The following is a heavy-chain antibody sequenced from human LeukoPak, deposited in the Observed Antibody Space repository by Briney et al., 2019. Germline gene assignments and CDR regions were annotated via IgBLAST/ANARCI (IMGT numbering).Heavy chain of an antibody. J-gene: IGHJ6*02. V-gene: IGHV3-30-3*01. Sequence: HPGGSLRLSCAASGSTFSSYAMHWVRQAPGKGLEWVAVISYDGSNKYYADSVKGRFTIPRDNSKNTLYLQMNSLRAEDTAVYYCARDSGSGIPYYYGMDVWGQGTTVTVSS. CDR2: ISYDGSNK. CDR3: ARDSGSGIPYYYGMDV. CDR1: GSTFSSYA. D-gene: IGHD3-10*01.